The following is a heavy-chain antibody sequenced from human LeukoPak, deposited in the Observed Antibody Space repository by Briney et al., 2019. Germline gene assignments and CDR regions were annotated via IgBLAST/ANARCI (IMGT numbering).Heavy chain of an antibody. V-gene: IGHV3-53*01. CDR2: IYSGGHT. Sequence: PGGSLRLSCAASGFIVSSSYMNWVRQAPGKGLEWVSVIYSGGHTYYTDSVKGRFTISRDNSNNTLYLQMNSLRAEDTAVYYCARGGETISPDYWGQGTLVTVSS. D-gene: IGHD3-10*01. CDR3: ARGGETISPDY. J-gene: IGHJ4*02. CDR1: GFIVSSSY.